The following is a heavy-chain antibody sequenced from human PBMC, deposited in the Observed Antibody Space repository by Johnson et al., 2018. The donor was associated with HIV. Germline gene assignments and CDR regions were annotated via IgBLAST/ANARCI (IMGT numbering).Heavy chain of an antibody. CDR2: IKNKADGGTT. D-gene: IGHD2-15*01. Sequence: VQLVESGGGLVKPGGSLRLSCAASGFIFTNAWMTWVRQAPGKGLEWVALIKNKADGGTTAYAASVTGRFTIPRDDSQNTAYLQMNRLKTEDTAVYYCTKLVGYCSGGGCYTPGDIWGQGTMVTVSS. J-gene: IGHJ3*02. CDR3: TKLVGYCSGGGCYTPGDI. CDR1: GFIFTNAW. V-gene: IGHV3-15*01.